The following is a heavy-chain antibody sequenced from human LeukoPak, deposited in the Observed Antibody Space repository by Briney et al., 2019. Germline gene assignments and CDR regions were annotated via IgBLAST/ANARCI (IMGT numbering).Heavy chain of an antibody. CDR2: IKQDGSEK. Sequence: GGSLRLSCAASGFTFGRYAMSWVRQAPGKGLEWVANIKQDGSEKNYVDSVKGRFTISRDNAKNSLYLQMNSLRAEDTAVYYCARAGSPRDWGRGTLVTVSS. J-gene: IGHJ4*02. CDR1: GFTFGRYA. V-gene: IGHV3-7*01. D-gene: IGHD3-10*01. CDR3: ARAGSPRD.